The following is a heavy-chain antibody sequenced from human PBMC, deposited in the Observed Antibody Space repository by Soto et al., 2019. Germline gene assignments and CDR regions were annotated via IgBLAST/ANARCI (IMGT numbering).Heavy chain of an antibody. CDR3: ARGGRKGGKYFQH. D-gene: IGHD1-26*01. V-gene: IGHV4-39*01. CDR2: IYYLGNT. J-gene: IGHJ1*01. Sequence: SETLSLTCTVSGGSISSSSSYWGWIRQPPGKGLEWVGSIYYLGNTYYNQSLGSRVTISVDTSKNQFSLKLSSVTAADTAVYYCARGGRKGGKYFQHWGQGTLVTVSS. CDR1: GGSISSSSSY.